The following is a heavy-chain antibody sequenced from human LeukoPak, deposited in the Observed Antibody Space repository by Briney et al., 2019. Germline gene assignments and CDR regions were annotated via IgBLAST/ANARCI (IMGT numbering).Heavy chain of an antibody. V-gene: IGHV3-7*03. CDR3: ATVAQYSGSYSEGGNLDH. D-gene: IGHD1-26*01. CDR1: GFTFSSYG. Sequence: PGGSLRLSCAASGFTFSSYGMSWVRQAPGKGLEWVANINQDGSEKYYVDSVKGRFTISRDNAKNSLYLQMNSLRAEDTAVYYCATVAQYSGSYSEGGNLDHWGQGTLVTVSS. J-gene: IGHJ4*02. CDR2: INQDGSEK.